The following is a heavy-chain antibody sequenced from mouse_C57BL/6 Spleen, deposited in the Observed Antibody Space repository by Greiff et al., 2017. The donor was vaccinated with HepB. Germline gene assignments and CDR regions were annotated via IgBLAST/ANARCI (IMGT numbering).Heavy chain of an antibody. CDR3: ARSPFYYGSSYIGHMDY. CDR2: IYPRSGNT. V-gene: IGHV1-81*01. J-gene: IGHJ4*01. CDR1: GYTFTSYG. Sequence: QVHVKQSGAELARPGASVKLSCKASGYTFTSYGISWVKQRTGQGLEWIGEIYPRSGNTYYNEKFKGKATLTADKSSSTAYMELRSLTSEDSAVYFCARSPFYYGSSYIGHMDYWGQGTSVTVSS. D-gene: IGHD1-1*01.